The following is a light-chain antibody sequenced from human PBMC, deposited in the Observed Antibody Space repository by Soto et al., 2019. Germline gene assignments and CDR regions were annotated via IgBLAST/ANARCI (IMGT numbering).Light chain of an antibody. V-gene: IGKV3-15*01. CDR1: QNLSRN. CDR2: YAS. CDR3: QQYDKWPHT. Sequence: EMVMTQSPATLSVSPGERATLSCRASQNLSRNLAWYQQQPGQAPRLLIFYASTRATGIPARCSGSESGTDFTLTISSLQSEDFAVYYCQQYDKWPHTFGQGTKLEIK. J-gene: IGKJ2*01.